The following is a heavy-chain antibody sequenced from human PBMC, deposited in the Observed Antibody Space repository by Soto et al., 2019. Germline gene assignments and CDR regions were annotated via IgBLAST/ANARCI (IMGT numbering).Heavy chain of an antibody. Sequence: ASVKVSCKASGYTFTGYYMHWVRQAPGQGLEWMGWINPNSGGTNYAQKFQGWVTMTRDTSISTAYMELSRLRSDDTAVYYCARVPGKQWLVRYAFDIWGQGTMVTVSS. D-gene: IGHD6-19*01. CDR1: GYTFTGYY. J-gene: IGHJ3*02. V-gene: IGHV1-2*04. CDR3: ARVPGKQWLVRYAFDI. CDR2: INPNSGGT.